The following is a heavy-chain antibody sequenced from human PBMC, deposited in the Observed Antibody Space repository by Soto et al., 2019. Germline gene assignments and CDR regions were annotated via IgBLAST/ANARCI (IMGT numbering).Heavy chain of an antibody. J-gene: IGHJ6*03. CDR3: ARGSWDDVSGHYYMDV. Sequence: SQTLSLTCDISGDSDSSNRSSWNWIRQTPSRGLEWLGRTYYRSKWYSNYAISVKSRVTVNPDTFKNQFSLQLNSVTPEDTAVYYCARGSWDDVSGHYYMDVWGKGTTVTVSS. D-gene: IGHD1-1*01. CDR1: GDSDSSNRSS. V-gene: IGHV6-1*01. CDR2: TYYRSKWYS.